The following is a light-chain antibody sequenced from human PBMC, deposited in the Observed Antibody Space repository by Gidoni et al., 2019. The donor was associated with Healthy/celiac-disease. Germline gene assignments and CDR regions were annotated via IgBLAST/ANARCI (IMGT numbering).Light chain of an antibody. CDR3: AAWDDSLNGVV. CDR1: SSNIGNNA. V-gene: IGLV1-36*01. Sequence: QSVLTQPPSVSEAPRQRVTISCSGSSSNIGNNAVNWDQQLPGKAPKLLIYYDDLLPSGVSDRFSGSKSGTSASLAISGLQSEDEADYYCAAWDDSLNGVVFGGGTKLTV. J-gene: IGLJ2*01. CDR2: YDD.